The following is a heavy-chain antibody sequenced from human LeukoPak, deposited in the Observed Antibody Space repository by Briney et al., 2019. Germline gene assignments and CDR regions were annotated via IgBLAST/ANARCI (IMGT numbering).Heavy chain of an antibody. D-gene: IGHD3-10*01. CDR3: AKEETKWFGERIGGCFDY. CDR2: ISYDGSNK. CDR1: GFTFSSYG. V-gene: IGHV3-30*18. Sequence: PGRSLRLSCAASGFTFSSYGMHWVRQAPGKGLEWVAVISYDGSNKYYADSVKGRFTISRDNSKNTLYLQMNSLRAEDTAVYYCAKEETKWFGERIGGCFDYWGQGTLVTVSS. J-gene: IGHJ4*02.